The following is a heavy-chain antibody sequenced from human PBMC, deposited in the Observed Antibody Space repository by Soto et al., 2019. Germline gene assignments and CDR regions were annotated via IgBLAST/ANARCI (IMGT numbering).Heavy chain of an antibody. J-gene: IGHJ4*02. CDR3: ARDGVGATTYFGYFDY. V-gene: IGHV3-33*01. CDR1: GFTFSGYG. Sequence: QVQLVESGGGVVQPGRSLRLSCGASGFTFSGYGMHWVRQAPGKGLDWVAVVRYDGSNIYYADSVKGRFTISRDNSKNTLYLQMNSLRAEDTAVYYCARDGVGATTYFGYFDYWGQGTLVTVSS. D-gene: IGHD1-26*01. CDR2: VRYDGSNI.